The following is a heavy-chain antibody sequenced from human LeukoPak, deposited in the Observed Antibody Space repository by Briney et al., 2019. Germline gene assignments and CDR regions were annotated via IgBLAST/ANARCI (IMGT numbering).Heavy chain of an antibody. J-gene: IGHJ6*03. CDR2: INPNSGGT. CDR3: ARDRDSSGYYYYYMDV. Sequence: ASVKVSCKASGYTFTGYYMHWVRQAPGQGLGWMGRINPNSGGTNYAQKFQGRVTMTRDTSISTAYMELSRLRSDDTAVYYCARDRDSSGYYYYYMDVWGKGTTVTVSS. D-gene: IGHD3-22*01. CDR1: GYTFTGYY. V-gene: IGHV1-2*06.